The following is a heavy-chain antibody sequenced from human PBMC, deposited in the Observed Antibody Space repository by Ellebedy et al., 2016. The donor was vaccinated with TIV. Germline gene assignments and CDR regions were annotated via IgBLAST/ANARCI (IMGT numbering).Heavy chain of an antibody. CDR1: GFTFNKAW. D-gene: IGHD4-17*01. CDR3: TTLRSI. V-gene: IGHV3-15*07. J-gene: IGHJ3*02. CDR2: VKSKADGGTI. Sequence: GESLKISCAASGFTFNKAWMNWVRQVPGKGLEWVGRVKSKADGGTIDHSAPVKDRFILSRDDSKDMFYLQMDSLKVEDTAIYYCTTLRSIWGQGTLVTVST.